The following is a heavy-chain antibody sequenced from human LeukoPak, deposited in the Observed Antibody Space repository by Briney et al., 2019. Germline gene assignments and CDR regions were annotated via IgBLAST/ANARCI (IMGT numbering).Heavy chain of an antibody. D-gene: IGHD4-23*01. CDR3: ARDSGTRVVTPGVIWFDP. J-gene: IGHJ5*02. Sequence: SVKVSCKASGGTFISYAISWVRQAPGQGLEWMGRIIPIFGTANYAQKFQGRVTITTDESTSTAYMELSSLRSEDTAVYYCARDSGTRVVTPGVIWFDPWCQGTLVTVSS. CDR2: IIPIFGTA. CDR1: GGTFISYA. V-gene: IGHV1-69*05.